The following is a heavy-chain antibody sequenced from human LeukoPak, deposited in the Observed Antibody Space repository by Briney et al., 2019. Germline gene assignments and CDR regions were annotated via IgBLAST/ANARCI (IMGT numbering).Heavy chain of an antibody. V-gene: IGHV3-21*01. CDR2: ISSNSNI. Sequence: GGSLRLSCAASGFTFSSYAMSWVRQTPVKGLEWVSSISSNSNIYYADSVKGRFTISRDNAKNSLYLQMNSLRAEDTAVYYCAREESSSSGYYFDYWGQGALVTVSS. CDR3: AREESSSSGYYFDY. D-gene: IGHD6-6*01. J-gene: IGHJ4*02. CDR1: GFTFSSYA.